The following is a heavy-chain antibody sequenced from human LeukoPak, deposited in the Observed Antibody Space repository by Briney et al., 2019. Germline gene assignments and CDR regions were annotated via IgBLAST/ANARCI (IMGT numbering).Heavy chain of an antibody. CDR2: IKQDGSEK. J-gene: IGHJ2*01. CDR1: GFTFSSYW. D-gene: IGHD4-17*01. CDR3: ARATVTTGRRYFDL. Sequence: GGSLRLSCAASGFTFSSYWMSWVRQAPGKGLEWVANIKQDGSEKYYVDSVKGRFTISRDNAKNSLYLQMNSLRAEDTAVYYCARATVTTGRRYFDLWGRGTLVTVSS. V-gene: IGHV3-7*01.